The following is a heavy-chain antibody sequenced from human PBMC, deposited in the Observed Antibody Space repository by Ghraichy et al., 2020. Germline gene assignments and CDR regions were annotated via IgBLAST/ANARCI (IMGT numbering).Heavy chain of an antibody. CDR3: AKVGCGGECYYYLDN. CDR2: ISGSGGRT. Sequence: GESLNISCVASAFTFSNYAMTWVRQAPGKGLEWVSGISGSGGRTYYADSVKGRFTISRDNSESTLYLQMNSLRAEDTAAYYCAKVGCGGECYYYLDNWGQGTQVTVSS. V-gene: IGHV3-23*01. CDR1: AFTFSNYA. D-gene: IGHD2-21*01. J-gene: IGHJ4*02.